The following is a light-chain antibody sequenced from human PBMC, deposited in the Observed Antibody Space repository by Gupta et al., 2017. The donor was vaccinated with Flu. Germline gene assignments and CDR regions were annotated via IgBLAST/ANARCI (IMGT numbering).Light chain of an antibody. V-gene: IGKV3-11*01. CDR1: QSVRNF. Sequence: ATLSVSPGESATLSCMASQSVRNFLAWYKQRPGQAPSLLIYDASKRSPGITARFSGSGSGKDFTLTISSRDTEDFAIYYCQQRTYWHWYSFGQGTNVEIK. CDR2: DAS. J-gene: IGKJ2*03. CDR3: QQRTYWHWYS.